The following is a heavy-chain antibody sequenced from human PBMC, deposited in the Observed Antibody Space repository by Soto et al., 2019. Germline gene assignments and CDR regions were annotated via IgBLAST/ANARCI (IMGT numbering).Heavy chain of an antibody. V-gene: IGHV4-31*03. D-gene: IGHD2-15*01. CDR1: GGSINSAGSY. Sequence: QVQLQESGPGLVKPSQTLSLTCSVSGGSINSAGSYWSWIRQQPGKGLEWIGYIYYSGSTHYNPSLKSRVSISLDTSKTQFSLKVNSVTAADTALYSCARGGYCIGDSCQNWFDPWGQGTLVTVSS. CDR3: ARGGYCIGDSCQNWFDP. CDR2: IYYSGST. J-gene: IGHJ5*02.